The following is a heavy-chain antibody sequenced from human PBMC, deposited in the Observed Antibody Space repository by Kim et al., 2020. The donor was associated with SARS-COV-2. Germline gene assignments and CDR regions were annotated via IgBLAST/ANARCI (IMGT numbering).Heavy chain of an antibody. CDR3: AREYTTSSTRAFDI. J-gene: IGHJ3*02. V-gene: IGHV3-74*01. Sequence: AASVKSRFTVSRDSAKNTLYLQMNILRAEDTAVYFCAREYTTSSTRAFDIWGQGTVVTVSS. D-gene: IGHD2-2*02.